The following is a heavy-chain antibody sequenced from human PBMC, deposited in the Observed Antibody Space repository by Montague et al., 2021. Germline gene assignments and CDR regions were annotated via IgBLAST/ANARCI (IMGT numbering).Heavy chain of an antibody. CDR1: GGSFSVYS. CDR2: VNERGPS. Sequence: SETLSLTCAVAGGSFSVYSWTWIRQSPGNRLEWIGEVNERGPSNFNPSLKSRLTISVDTSNKHLSLNLRSVTAADTAVYCCARRGIVGGGQKGYFDAMDVWGQGTTVIVS. V-gene: IGHV4-34*01. CDR3: ARRGIVGGGQKGYFDAMDV. J-gene: IGHJ6*01. D-gene: IGHD1-26*01.